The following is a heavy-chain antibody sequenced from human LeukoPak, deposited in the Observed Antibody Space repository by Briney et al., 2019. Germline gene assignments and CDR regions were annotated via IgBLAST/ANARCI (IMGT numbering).Heavy chain of an antibody. J-gene: IGHJ4*02. CDR1: GGSISSYY. Sequence: TSETLSLTCTVSGGSISSYYWSWIRQPAGKGLEWIGRIYTSGSTNYNPSLKSRVTMSVDTSKNQFSLKLSSVTAADTAVYYCARDRGYCSSTSCFHSAFDYWGQGTLVTVSS. CDR3: ARDRGYCSSTSCFHSAFDY. V-gene: IGHV4-4*07. CDR2: IYTSGST. D-gene: IGHD2-2*01.